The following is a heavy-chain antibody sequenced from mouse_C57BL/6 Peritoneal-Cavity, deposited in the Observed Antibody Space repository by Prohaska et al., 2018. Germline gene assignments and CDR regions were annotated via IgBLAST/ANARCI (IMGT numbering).Heavy chain of an antibody. CDR3: ALIYYDYDGYAMDY. Sequence: GTSYNQKFKGKATLTVDTSSSTAYMELNSLTSEDSAVYYCALIYYDYDGYAMDYWGQGTSVTVS. CDR2: GT. J-gene: IGHJ4*01. D-gene: IGHD2-4*01. V-gene: IGHV1-36*01.